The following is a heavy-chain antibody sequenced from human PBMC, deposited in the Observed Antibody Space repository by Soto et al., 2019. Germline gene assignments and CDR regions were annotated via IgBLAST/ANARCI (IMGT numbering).Heavy chain of an antibody. CDR3: ARDYYDSSGHPGAPLAY. Sequence: GGSLRLSCAASGFTVSSNHMSWVRQAPGKGLEWVSFIYRDGSRYYADSVKARFTISRDNAKNSLYLQMNSLRAEDTAVYYCARDYYDSSGHPGAPLAYWGQGTLVTVSS. J-gene: IGHJ4*02. CDR1: GFTVSSNH. D-gene: IGHD3-22*01. V-gene: IGHV3-66*01. CDR2: IYRDGSR.